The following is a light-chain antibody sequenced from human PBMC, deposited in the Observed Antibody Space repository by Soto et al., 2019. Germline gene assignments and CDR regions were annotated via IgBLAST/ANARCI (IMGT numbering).Light chain of an antibody. J-gene: IGLJ1*01. V-gene: IGLV2-18*02. CDR2: EVS. Sequence: QSALTQPPSVSGSPGQSVAISCTGTSSDVGSYNRVSWYQQPPGAAPKLMIYEVSNRPSGVPDRFSGSKSGNTASLTISGLQAEDEADYYCNSYSGISPHVFGTGSVVTV. CDR3: NSYSGISPHV. CDR1: SSDVGSYNR.